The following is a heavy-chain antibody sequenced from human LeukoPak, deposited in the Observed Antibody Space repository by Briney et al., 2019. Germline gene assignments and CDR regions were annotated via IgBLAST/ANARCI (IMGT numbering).Heavy chain of an antibody. J-gene: IGHJ5*02. CDR3: ARGRYDYVWGSYRNWFDP. V-gene: IGHV4-4*07. Sequence: TLSLTCTVSGGSISSYYWSWIRQPAGKGLEWIGRIYTSGSTNYNPSLKSRVTMSVDTSKNQFSLKLSSVTAADTAVYYCARGRYDYVWGSYRNWFDPWGQGTLVTVSS. CDR1: GGSISSYY. D-gene: IGHD3-16*02. CDR2: IYTSGST.